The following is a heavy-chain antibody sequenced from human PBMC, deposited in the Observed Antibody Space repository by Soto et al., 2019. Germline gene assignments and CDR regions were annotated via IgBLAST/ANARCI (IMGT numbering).Heavy chain of an antibody. V-gene: IGHV3-48*02. Sequence: GGSLRLSCAASGFTFSSYSMNWVRQAPGKGLEWVSYISSSSSTIYYADSVKGRFTISRDNAKNSLYLQMNSLRDEDTAVYYCARDSPGITMVRGVIRGYYYYGMDVWGQGTTVTVSS. J-gene: IGHJ6*02. CDR2: ISSSSSTI. D-gene: IGHD3-10*01. CDR3: ARDSPGITMVRGVIRGYYYYGMDV. CDR1: GFTFSSYS.